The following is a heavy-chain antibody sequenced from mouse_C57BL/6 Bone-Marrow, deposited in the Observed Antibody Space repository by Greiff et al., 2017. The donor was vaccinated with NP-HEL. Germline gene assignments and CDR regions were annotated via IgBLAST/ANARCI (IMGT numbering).Heavy chain of an antibody. V-gene: IGHV1-64*01. D-gene: IGHD1-1*01. CDR2: IHPNSGST. Sequence: VQLQQPGAELVKPGASVKLSCKASGYTFTSYWMHWVKQRPGQGLEWIGMIHPNSGSTNYNEKFKSKATLTVDKSSSTAYMQLSSLTSEYSAVYYCAEFITTVVAHFDVWGTGTTVTVSS. J-gene: IGHJ1*03. CDR1: GYTFTSYW. CDR3: AEFITTVVAHFDV.